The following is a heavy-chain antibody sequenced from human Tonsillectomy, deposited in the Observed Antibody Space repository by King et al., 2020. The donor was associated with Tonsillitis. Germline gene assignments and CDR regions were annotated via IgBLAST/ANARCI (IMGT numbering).Heavy chain of an antibody. CDR1: GGSISSYY. CDR3: ARSGLEGRAVIDY. D-gene: IGHD1-1*01. CDR2: IYYSGST. J-gene: IGHJ4*02. Sequence: QLQESGPGLVKPSETLSLTCTVSGGSISSYYWSWIRQPPGKGLEWIGYIYYSGSTNYNPSLKSRVTISVDTSKNQFSLKLGSVTAADTAVYYCARSGLEGRAVIDYWGQGTLVTVSS. V-gene: IGHV4-59*01.